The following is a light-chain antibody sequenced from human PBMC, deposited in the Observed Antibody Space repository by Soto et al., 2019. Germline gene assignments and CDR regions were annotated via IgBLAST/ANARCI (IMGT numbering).Light chain of an antibody. Sequence: EIVMTQSPATLSVSPGERATLSCRASQSVSSNLGWYQQKPGQAPRLLIYGASTRATGITARFSGSGSGTEFTLTISSLQSEDFAVFYCQQYDNWPPWTFGQGTRVEIK. J-gene: IGKJ1*01. CDR1: QSVSSN. CDR2: GAS. V-gene: IGKV3-15*01. CDR3: QQYDNWPPWT.